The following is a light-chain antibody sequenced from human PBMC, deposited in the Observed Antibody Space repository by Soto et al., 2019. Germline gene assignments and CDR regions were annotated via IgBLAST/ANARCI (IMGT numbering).Light chain of an antibody. CDR3: QHYGSSPLVYF. CDR2: GAS. CDR1: QSVSTCC. Sequence: EIVLTQSPGTLSLSPGEIATLSCRASQSVSTCCLAWYQQRPGQAPRLLIYGASNRATGISDRFSGSESGTDFTVTISRLEREDLGVYSCQHYGSSPLVYFFHQRTKLEIK. V-gene: IGKV3-20*01. J-gene: IGKJ2*01.